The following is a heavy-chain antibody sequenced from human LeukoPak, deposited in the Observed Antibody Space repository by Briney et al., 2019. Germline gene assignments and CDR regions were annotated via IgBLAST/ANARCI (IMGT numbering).Heavy chain of an antibody. CDR1: GYTLTELS. D-gene: IGHD2/OR15-2a*01. J-gene: IGHJ4*02. CDR3: ATEGGGISRYDY. CDR2: FDPEDGET. Sequence: ASVKVSCKVSGYTLTELSMHWVRQAPGKGPEWMGGFDPEDGETIYAQKFQGRVTMTEDTSTDTAYMELSSLRSEDTAVYYCATEGGGISRYDYWGQGTLVTVSS. V-gene: IGHV1-24*01.